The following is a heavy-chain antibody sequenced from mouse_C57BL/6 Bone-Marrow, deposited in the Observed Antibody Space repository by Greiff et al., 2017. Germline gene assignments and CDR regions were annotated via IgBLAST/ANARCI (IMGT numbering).Heavy chain of an antibody. D-gene: IGHD3-2*02. Sequence: EVQLKQSGPELVKPGASVKISCKASGYTFTDYYMNWVKQSPGKSLEWIGDINPNNGGTSYNQKFKGKATLTVDKSSSTAYMELRSLTSEDSAVYYCAWETAHASFAYWGQGTLVTVSA. CDR1: GYTFTDYY. CDR2: INPNNGGT. CDR3: AWETAHASFAY. V-gene: IGHV1-26*01. J-gene: IGHJ3*01.